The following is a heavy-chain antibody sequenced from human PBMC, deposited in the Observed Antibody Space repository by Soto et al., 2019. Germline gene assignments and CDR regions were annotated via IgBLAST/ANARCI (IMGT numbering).Heavy chain of an antibody. D-gene: IGHD3-3*01. J-gene: IGHJ5*02. Sequence: GASVKVSGKASGYTFTRDDSNWVRQATGQGLEWIVWMRPNSGYTGCAQKFQGSVTMTRNTSLSTAYMELSRLRSGDTAVYHCARGVNHFRVVTLAPWRQGDLVTVSS. CDR1: GYTFTRDD. V-gene: IGHV1-8*01. CDR3: ARGVNHFRVVTLAP. CDR2: MRPNSGYT.